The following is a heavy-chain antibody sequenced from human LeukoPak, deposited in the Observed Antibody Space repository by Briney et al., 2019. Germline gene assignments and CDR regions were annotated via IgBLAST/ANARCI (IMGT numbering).Heavy chain of an antibody. D-gene: IGHD2-21*01. J-gene: IGHJ5*02. CDR1: GFTFDDYG. Sequence: GGSLRLSCGASGFTFDDYGMSWVRQAPGKGLEWVSALNYNGGSTGYADSVKGRFTISRDNAKNSLYLQMNSLRAEDTAVYYCARGIPNWFDPWGQGTLVTVSP. V-gene: IGHV3-20*04. CDR3: ARGIPNWFDP. CDR2: LNYNGGST.